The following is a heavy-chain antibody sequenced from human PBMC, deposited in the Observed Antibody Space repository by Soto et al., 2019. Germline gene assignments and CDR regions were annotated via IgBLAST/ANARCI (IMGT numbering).Heavy chain of an antibody. V-gene: IGHV1-46*02. CDR3: ARGTYGSGSYDISGSYGMDV. J-gene: IGHJ6*02. D-gene: IGHD3-10*01. Sequence: SVKVSCKGSVYTFHRYYIHGVRQALGQGLEWMGIINPSGGSTSYAQKIQGRVTMTRDTSTSTVYMELSSLRSEDTAVYYCARGTYGSGSYDISGSYGMDVWGQGTTVTVSS. CDR2: INPSGGST. CDR1: VYTFHRYY.